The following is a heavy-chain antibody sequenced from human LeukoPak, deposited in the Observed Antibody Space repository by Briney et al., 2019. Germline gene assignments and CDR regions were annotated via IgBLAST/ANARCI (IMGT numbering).Heavy chain of an antibody. D-gene: IGHD3-10*01. CDR2: ISAYNGNT. Sequence: ASVKVSCKASGGTFSSYAISWVRQAPGQGLEWMGWISAYNGNTNYAQKLQGRVTMTTDTSTSTAYMELRSLRSDDTAVYYCARDLYGSGSYVYWGQGTLVTVSS. V-gene: IGHV1-18*01. CDR3: ARDLYGSGSYVY. J-gene: IGHJ4*02. CDR1: GGTFSSYA.